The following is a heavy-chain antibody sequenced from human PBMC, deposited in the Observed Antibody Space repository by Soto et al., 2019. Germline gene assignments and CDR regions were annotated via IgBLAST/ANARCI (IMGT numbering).Heavy chain of an antibody. CDR3: AREEGLWFGEYYYGMDV. D-gene: IGHD3-10*01. CDR2: ISSSSTYI. Sequence: RLSCAASGFTFSSYNMDWVRQAPGKGLEWVSSISSSSTYIYYADSVKGRFTISRDNAKNSLYLQMNSLRAEDTAVYYCAREEGLWFGEYYYGMDVWGQGTTVTVSS. J-gene: IGHJ6*02. CDR1: GFTFSSYN. V-gene: IGHV3-21*01.